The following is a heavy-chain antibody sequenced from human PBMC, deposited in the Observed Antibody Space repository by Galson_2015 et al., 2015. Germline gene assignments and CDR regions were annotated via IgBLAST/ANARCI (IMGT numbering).Heavy chain of an antibody. CDR3: ARDPGWNVYYGMDV. Sequence: SLRLSCAASGFTFSSYGMHWVRQAPGKGLEWVAVIWYDGSNNYYADSVKGRFTISRDNSKNTLYLQMNSLRAEDTAVYYCARDPGWNVYYGMDVWGQGTTVTVSS. V-gene: IGHV3-33*01. CDR1: GFTFSSYG. CDR2: IWYDGSNN. J-gene: IGHJ6*02. D-gene: IGHD1-1*01.